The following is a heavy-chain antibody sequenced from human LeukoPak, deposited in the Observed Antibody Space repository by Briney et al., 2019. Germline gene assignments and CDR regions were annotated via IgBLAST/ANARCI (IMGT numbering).Heavy chain of an antibody. J-gene: IGHJ6*02. Sequence: GGSLRLSCAASGFTFSSYAMSWGRQAPGKGLEWVSAISGSGGSTYYADSVKGRFTISRDNSKNTLYLQMNSLRAEDTAVYYCAKVAPYDYVWGSYRPNPYYYYGMDVWGQGTTVTVSS. CDR2: ISGSGGST. CDR1: GFTFSSYA. V-gene: IGHV3-23*01. CDR3: AKVAPYDYVWGSYRPNPYYYYGMDV. D-gene: IGHD3-16*02.